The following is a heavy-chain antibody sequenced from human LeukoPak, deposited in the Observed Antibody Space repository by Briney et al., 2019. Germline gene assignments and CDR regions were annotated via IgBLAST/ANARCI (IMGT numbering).Heavy chain of an antibody. Sequence: GSSVKVSCKASGGTFSSYAISWVRQAPGQGLEWMGGIIPIFGTANYAQKFQGRVTITADKSTSTAYMELSSLRSEDTAVYYCARTREGYSSGWYKAFDIWGQGTMVTVSS. V-gene: IGHV1-69*06. CDR2: IIPIFGTA. CDR1: GGTFSSYA. CDR3: ARTREGYSSGWYKAFDI. D-gene: IGHD6-19*01. J-gene: IGHJ3*02.